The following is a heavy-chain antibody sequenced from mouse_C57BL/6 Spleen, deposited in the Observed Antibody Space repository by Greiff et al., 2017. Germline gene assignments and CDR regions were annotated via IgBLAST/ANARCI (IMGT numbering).Heavy chain of an antibody. D-gene: IGHD1-1*01. CDR3: ARDGSSYHYYAMDY. J-gene: IGHJ4*01. CDR1: GYAFSSYW. CDR2: IYPGDGDT. Sequence: QVHVKQSGAELVKPGASVKISCKASGYAFSSYWMNWVKQRPGKGLEWIGQIYPGDGDTNYNGKFKGKATLTADKSSSTAYMQLSSLTSEDSAVYVCARDGSSYHYYAMDYWGQGTSVTVSS. V-gene: IGHV1-80*01.